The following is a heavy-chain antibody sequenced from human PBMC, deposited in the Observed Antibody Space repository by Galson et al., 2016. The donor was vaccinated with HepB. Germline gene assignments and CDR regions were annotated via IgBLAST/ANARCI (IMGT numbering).Heavy chain of an antibody. Sequence: LTCSVSGGSIRSSRFYWGWIRQPPGKGLEWIGSISYSGSTYYNPSLKSRVTISVDTSKNQFSLNLSSVTAADTAVYYCARHSSYYGNFDYWGQGTLVTVSS. D-gene: IGHD2-15*01. V-gene: IGHV4-39*01. CDR3: ARHSSYYGNFDY. J-gene: IGHJ4*02. CDR1: GGSIRSSRFY. CDR2: ISYSGST.